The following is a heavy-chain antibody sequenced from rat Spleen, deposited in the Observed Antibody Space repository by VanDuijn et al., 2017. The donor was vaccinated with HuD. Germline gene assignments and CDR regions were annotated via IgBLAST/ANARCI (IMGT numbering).Heavy chain of an antibody. V-gene: IGHV5-25*01. CDR2: ISTGGGNT. Sequence: EVQLVESGGGLVQPGRSMKLSCAASGFTFSNYYMAWVRQAPTKGLEWVASISTGGGNTYYRDSVKGRFTISRDNAKSTLYLQMDSLRSEDTATYYCARFFDGYNYLYWYFDFWGPGTMVTVSS. D-gene: IGHD1-9*01. J-gene: IGHJ1*01. CDR1: GFTFSNYY. CDR3: ARFFDGYNYLYWYFDF.